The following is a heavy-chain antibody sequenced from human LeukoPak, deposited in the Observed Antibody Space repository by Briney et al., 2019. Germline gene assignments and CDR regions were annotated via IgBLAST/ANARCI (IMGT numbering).Heavy chain of an antibody. CDR2: ISNDAGNY. CDR3: AKDRRLYDILTPFDY. D-gene: IGHD3-9*01. V-gene: IGHV3-30*18. CDR1: GFTFSSYG. J-gene: IGHJ4*02. Sequence: SGRSLRLSCAASGFTFSSYGMHWVRQAPGKGLEWVALISNDAGNYYYADSVKGRFTISRDNSKNTLYLQMNSLRAEDTAVYFCAKDRRLYDILTPFDYWGQGTLVTVSS.